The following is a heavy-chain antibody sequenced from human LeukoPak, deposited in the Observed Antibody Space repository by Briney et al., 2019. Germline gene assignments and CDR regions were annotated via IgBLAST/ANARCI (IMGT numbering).Heavy chain of an antibody. Sequence: GGSLRLSCAASGFTFSSYGMHWVRQAPGKGLEWVAVIWYDGSNKYYADSVKGRFTISRDNSKNTLYLQMNSLRAEDTAVYYCARSRTIFVQRALDYWGQGTLVTVSS. CDR1: GFTFSSYG. CDR2: IWYDGSNK. J-gene: IGHJ4*02. CDR3: ARSRTIFVQRALDY. V-gene: IGHV3-33*01. D-gene: IGHD3-3*01.